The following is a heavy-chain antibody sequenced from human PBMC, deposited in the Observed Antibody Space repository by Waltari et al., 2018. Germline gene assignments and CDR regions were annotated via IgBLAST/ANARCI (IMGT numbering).Heavy chain of an antibody. CDR3: ARPWDGKRRPFDS. CDR1: EYSVTGNY. V-gene: IGHV1-2*02. J-gene: IGHJ4*02. D-gene: IGHD1-1*01. Sequence: HVQLAQPGTEVKKPAASLTHFCKVSEYSVTGNYMHGARHTPGQGLEWMEWVKANSVGTNYEKKFQGKVTMTPEASPRTVYLELSSLTSDDTAVYYCARPWDGKRRPFDSWGQGTLVIVSS. CDR2: VKANSVGT.